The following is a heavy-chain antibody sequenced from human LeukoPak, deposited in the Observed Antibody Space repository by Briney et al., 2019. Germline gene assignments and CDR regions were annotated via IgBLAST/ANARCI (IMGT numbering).Heavy chain of an antibody. J-gene: IGHJ4*02. CDR1: GFPFSNHG. CDR3: AKDAANLLYYFDH. CDR2: IRNNGSDK. D-gene: IGHD2-15*01. Sequence: GGSLRLSCVASGFPFSNHGMHWVRQAPGKGLESVAPIRNNGSDKYYADSVRVRFTISRENSKNTLFLQMNSLKPEDTAVYYCAKDAANLLYYFDHWGQGALVTVSS. V-gene: IGHV3-30*02.